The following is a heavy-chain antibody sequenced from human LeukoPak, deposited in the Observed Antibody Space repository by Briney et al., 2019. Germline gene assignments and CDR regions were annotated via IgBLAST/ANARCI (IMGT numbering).Heavy chain of an antibody. CDR3: AREGPQVGTAMVDAFDI. V-gene: IGHV3-66*01. CDR1: GFTVSSNY. D-gene: IGHD5-18*01. Sequence: GGSLRLSRAASGFTVSSNYMSWVRQAPGKGLEWVSVIYSGGSTYYADSVKGRFTISRDNSKNTLYLQMNSLRAEDTAVYYCAREGPQVGTAMVDAFDIWGQGTMVTVSS. CDR2: IYSGGST. J-gene: IGHJ3*02.